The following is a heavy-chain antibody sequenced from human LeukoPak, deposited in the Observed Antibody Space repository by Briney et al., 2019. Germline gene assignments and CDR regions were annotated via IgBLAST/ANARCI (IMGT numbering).Heavy chain of an antibody. Sequence: PGGSLRLSCAASGFTFSSYAMSWVRQAPGKGLEWVANIKDDGSDENYVDSVKGRFTISRDNAKNSLYLQMNSLRAEDAAVYYCARDRGRDTFDYWGQGTQVTVSS. CDR1: GFTFSSYA. V-gene: IGHV3-7*04. J-gene: IGHJ4*02. CDR3: ARDRGRDTFDY. CDR2: IKDDGSDE. D-gene: IGHD5-12*01.